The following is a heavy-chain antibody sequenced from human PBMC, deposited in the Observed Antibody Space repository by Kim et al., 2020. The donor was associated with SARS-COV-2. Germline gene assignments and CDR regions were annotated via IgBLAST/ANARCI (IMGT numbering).Heavy chain of an antibody. Sequence: SETLSLTCAVYGGSFSGYYWSWIRQPPGKGLEWIGEINHSESTNYNPSLKSRVTISVDTSKNQFSLKLSSVTAADTAVYYCARSGGVYYYGSGSYSGWFDPWGQGTLVTVSS. CDR2: INHSEST. CDR3: ARSGGVYYYGSGSYSGWFDP. CDR1: GGSFSGYY. V-gene: IGHV4-34*01. J-gene: IGHJ5*02. D-gene: IGHD3-10*01.